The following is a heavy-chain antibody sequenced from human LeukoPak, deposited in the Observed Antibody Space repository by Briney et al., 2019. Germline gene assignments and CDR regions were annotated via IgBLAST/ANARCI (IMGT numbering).Heavy chain of an antibody. J-gene: IGHJ4*02. Sequence: PGGSLRLSCAASGFTFSSYAMSWVRQAPRKGLEWVSAISRSGGSTYYADSVKGRFTLSRDNSKNTLYLQMNSLRAEDTAVYYCAKVFKGYCSSTSCYMSDYWVQGTLDTVPS. CDR1: GFTFSSYA. CDR2: ISRSGGST. V-gene: IGHV3-23*01. CDR3: AKVFKGYCSSTSCYMSDY. D-gene: IGHD2-2*02.